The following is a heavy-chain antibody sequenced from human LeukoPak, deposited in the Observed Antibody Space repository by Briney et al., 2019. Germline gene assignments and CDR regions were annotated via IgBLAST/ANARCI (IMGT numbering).Heavy chain of an antibody. CDR1: GYTFTSYG. V-gene: IGHV1-18*01. J-gene: IGHJ6*02. D-gene: IGHD4-23*01. Sequence: GASVKVSCKASGYTFTSYGISWVRQAPGQGLEWMGWISAYNGNTNYAQKFQGRVTITTDESTSTAYMELSSLRSEDTAVYYCAEVNGGNHYYYYGMDVWGQGTTVTVSS. CDR3: AEVNGGNHYYYYGMDV. CDR2: ISAYNGNT.